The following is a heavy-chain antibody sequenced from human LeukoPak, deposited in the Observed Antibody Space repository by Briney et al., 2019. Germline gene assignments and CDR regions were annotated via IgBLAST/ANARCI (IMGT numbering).Heavy chain of an antibody. J-gene: IGHJ4*02. V-gene: IGHV1-2*02. CDR1: GYPXTGYY. CDR3: ARLADCSSSSCRSFDY. D-gene: IGHD2-2*01. Sequence: GASVKVSCKASGYPXTGYYLHWVRQAPGQGLEWMGWINPNSGFTNYAQKFQGRVTMTRDTSISTAYMELSRLRSDDTAVYYCARLADCSSSSCRSFDYWGQGTLVTVSS. CDR2: INPNSGFT.